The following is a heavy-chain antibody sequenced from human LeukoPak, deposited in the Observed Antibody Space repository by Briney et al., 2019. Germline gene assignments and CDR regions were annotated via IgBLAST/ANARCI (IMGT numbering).Heavy chain of an antibody. Sequence: PGGSLRLSCAASGFTFDDYAMHWVRQAPGKGLEWVSGISWNSGSIGYADSVKGRFTISRDNAKNSLYLQMNSLRAEDMALYYCAKGLGSSSLFSFDYWGPGTLVTVSS. D-gene: IGHD6-13*01. CDR2: ISWNSGSI. CDR3: AKGLGSSSLFSFDY. J-gene: IGHJ4*02. V-gene: IGHV3-9*03. CDR1: GFTFDDYA.